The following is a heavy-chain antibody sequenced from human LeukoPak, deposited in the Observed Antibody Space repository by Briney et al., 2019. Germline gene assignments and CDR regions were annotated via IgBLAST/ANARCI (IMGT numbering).Heavy chain of an antibody. V-gene: IGHV3-48*01. Sequence: GGSLRLSCAASGFTFSNYSMNWVRQAPGKGLEWVSYISSGSRTIYYADSVKGRFTISRDNAKNSLYLQMNSLKTEDTAVYYCTTQISGAYFDYWGQGTLVTVSS. CDR3: TTQISGAYFDY. J-gene: IGHJ4*02. CDR1: GFTFSNYS. CDR2: ISSGSRTI. D-gene: IGHD2-15*01.